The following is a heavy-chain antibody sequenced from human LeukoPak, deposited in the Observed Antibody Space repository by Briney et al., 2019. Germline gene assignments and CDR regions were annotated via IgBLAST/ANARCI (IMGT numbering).Heavy chain of an antibody. J-gene: IGHJ4*02. CDR2: IRYDGSNK. V-gene: IGHV3-30*02. CDR3: AKPLHYYYGSNGGYFDY. Sequence: PGGSLRLSCAASGFTFSSYGMHWVRQAPGKGLEWVAFIRYDGSNKYYADSVKGRFTISRDNSKNTLYLQMNSLRAEDTAVYYCAKPLHYYYGSNGGYFDYWGQGTLVTVSS. D-gene: IGHD3-10*01. CDR1: GFTFSSYG.